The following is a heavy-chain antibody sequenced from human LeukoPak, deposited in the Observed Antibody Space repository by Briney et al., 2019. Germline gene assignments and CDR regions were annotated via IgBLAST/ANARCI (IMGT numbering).Heavy chain of an antibody. CDR2: ISDSGRDT. V-gene: IGHV3-23*01. J-gene: IGHJ6*02. CDR3: AKVPYSDYGSGRPPFMDV. D-gene: IGHD3-10*01. CDR1: GFSFSNYV. Sequence: GGSLRLSCAASGFSFSNYVMSWVRQAPGEGLDWVSTISDSGRDTYYADSVKGRFTISRDNSKNTLYLQMTSLRVEDTATYYCAKVPYSDYGSGRPPFMDVWGQGTTVAVSS.